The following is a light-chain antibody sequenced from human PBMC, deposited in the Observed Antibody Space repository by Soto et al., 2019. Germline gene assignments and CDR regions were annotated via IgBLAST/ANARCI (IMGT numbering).Light chain of an antibody. CDR2: GAS. V-gene: IGKV3-20*01. CDR3: QQFGSSLPWT. CDR1: QSISSTY. Sequence: PGERATLTWRASQSISSTYLAWYQQKPGQAPRLLIYGASSRATGIPDRFSGSGSGTDFTLTISRLEPEDFAVYYCQQFGSSLPWTFGQGTKVDIK. J-gene: IGKJ1*01.